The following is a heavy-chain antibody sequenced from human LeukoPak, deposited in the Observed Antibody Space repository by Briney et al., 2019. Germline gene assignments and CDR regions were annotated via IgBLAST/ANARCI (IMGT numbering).Heavy chain of an antibody. CDR2: IYHSGST. CDR3: ARGLGSGELLVT. V-gene: IGHV4-30-2*01. Sequence: SETLSLTCTVSGGSISSGGYYWSWIRQPPGKGLEWIGYIYHSGSTYYNPSLKSRVTISVDRSKNQFSLKLSSVTAADTAVYYCARGLGSGELLVTGGQGTLVTVSS. CDR1: GGSISSGGYY. D-gene: IGHD1-26*01. J-gene: IGHJ4*02.